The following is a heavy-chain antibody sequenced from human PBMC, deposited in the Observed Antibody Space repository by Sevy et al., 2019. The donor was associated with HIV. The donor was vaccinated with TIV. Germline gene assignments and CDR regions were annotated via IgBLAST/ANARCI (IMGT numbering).Heavy chain of an antibody. D-gene: IGHD3-22*01. V-gene: IGHV3-49*03. J-gene: IGHJ4*02. CDR1: GFTFGDYA. Sequence: GGSLRLSCTGSGFTFGDYAVGWFRQAPGKGLEWVSFIRRRAFGGTIEYAASVKGRFTISKDDSQSTAYLQMNSLKTEDTAVYYCTRAEQYEYDSTSYYDYFDYWGQGTLVTVSS. CDR2: IRRRAFGGTI. CDR3: TRAEQYEYDSTSYYDYFDY.